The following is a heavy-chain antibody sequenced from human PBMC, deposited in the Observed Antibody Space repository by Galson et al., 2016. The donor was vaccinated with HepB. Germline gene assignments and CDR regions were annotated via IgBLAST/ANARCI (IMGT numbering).Heavy chain of an antibody. V-gene: IGHV4-39*07. CDR1: GGSISSSSYY. J-gene: IGHJ5*02. CDR2: IFYSGST. Sequence: ETLSLTCTVSGGSISSSSYYWGWIRQPPGKGLEWIGSIFYSGSTYYNPSLKSRVTISVDTSKNQFSLTLRSVTAADTAVYCCASVKGYSYGYWFDPWGQGTLVTVSS. D-gene: IGHD5-18*01. CDR3: ASVKGYSYGYWFDP.